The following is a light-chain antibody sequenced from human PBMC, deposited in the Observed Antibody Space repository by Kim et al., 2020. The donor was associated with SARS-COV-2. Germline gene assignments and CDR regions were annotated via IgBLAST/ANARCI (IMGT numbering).Light chain of an antibody. J-gene: IGLJ2*01. V-gene: IGLV3-21*04. CDR3: QVWDSSSDHRVV. CDR2: YDS. Sequence: GKTARVSWGGNSIGRKSVHWYQQKSGQAPVLVIYYDSDRPSGIPERFSGSNSGNTATLTISRVEAGDEADYYCQVWDSSSDHRVVFGGGTQLTVL. CDR1: SIGRKS.